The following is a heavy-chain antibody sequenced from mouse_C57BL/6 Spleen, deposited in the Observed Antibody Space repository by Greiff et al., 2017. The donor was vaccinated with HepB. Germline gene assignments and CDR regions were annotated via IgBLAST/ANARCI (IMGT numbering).Heavy chain of an antibody. V-gene: IGHV5-17*01. Sequence: VQLKESGGGLVKPGGSLKLSCAASGFTFSDYGMHWVRQAPEKGLEWVAYISSGSSTIYYADTVKGRFTISRDNAKNTLFLQMTSRRSEDTAMYYCARDERAWFAYWGQGTLVTVSA. CDR2: ISSGSSTI. J-gene: IGHJ3*01. CDR1: GFTFSDYG. CDR3: ARDERAWFAY.